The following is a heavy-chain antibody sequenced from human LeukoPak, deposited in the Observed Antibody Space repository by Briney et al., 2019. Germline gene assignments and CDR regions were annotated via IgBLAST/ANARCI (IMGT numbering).Heavy chain of an antibody. CDR2: MSGSGGRT. J-gene: IGHJ6*02. CDR3: AKDQGSYGMDV. Sequence: GGSLRLSCVVSGFTFSSYAMSWVRQAPGKGLEWVSAMSGSGGRTYYADSVKGRFTISRDNSKNTLYLQMNSLRVEDTAVYYCAKDQGSYGMDVWGQGTTVTVSS. V-gene: IGHV3-23*01. CDR1: GFTFSSYA.